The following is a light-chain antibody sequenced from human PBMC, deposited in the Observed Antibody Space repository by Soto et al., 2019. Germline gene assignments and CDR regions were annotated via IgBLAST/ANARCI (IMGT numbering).Light chain of an antibody. CDR2: LNSDGSH. Sequence: QSVLTQSPSASASLGASVKLTCTLSSGHSSYAIAWHQQQPEKGPRYLMKLNSDGSHSKGDGIPDRFSGSSSGAERYLTISSLQSAYEADYYCQTWGTGIQLFGGGTKLTVL. CDR1: SGHSSYA. V-gene: IGLV4-69*01. J-gene: IGLJ2*01. CDR3: QTWGTGIQL.